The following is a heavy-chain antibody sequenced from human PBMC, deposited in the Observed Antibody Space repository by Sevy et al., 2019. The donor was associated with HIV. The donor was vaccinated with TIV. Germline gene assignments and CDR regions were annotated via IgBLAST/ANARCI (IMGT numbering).Heavy chain of an antibody. CDR2: ISHDGRYK. V-gene: IGHV3-30*03. D-gene: IGHD2-21*02. J-gene: IGHJ4*02. Sequence: GGSLRLSCAASGFTFSNYDLHWVRQAPGNGLDWVAVISHDGRYKNYADSVKVRFTISRDNLRNTLFLQMDSLRPDDTAVYFCARLVSCGGDCYYLDSSGQGAVVTVSS. CDR3: ARLVSCGGDCYYLDS. CDR1: GFTFSNYD.